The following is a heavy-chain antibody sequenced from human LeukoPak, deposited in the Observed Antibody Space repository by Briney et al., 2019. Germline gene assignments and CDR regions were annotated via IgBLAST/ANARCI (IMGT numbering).Heavy chain of an antibody. CDR1: RFTFSNYA. CDR2: ISDDGTNK. D-gene: IGHD3-10*01. V-gene: IGHV3-30-3*01. Sequence: GGSLRLSCVASRFTFSNYAMHWVRQAPGKGLQWVAAISDDGTNKYYADSVKGRLSISRDNSKNTLYLQMNSLRAEDTAVYFCARRITVARGVTTVTWLDPWGQGTLVTVSS. CDR3: ARRITVARGVTTVTWLDP. J-gene: IGHJ5*02.